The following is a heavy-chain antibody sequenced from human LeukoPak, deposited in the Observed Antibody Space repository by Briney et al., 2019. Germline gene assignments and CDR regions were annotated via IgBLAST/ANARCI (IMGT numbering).Heavy chain of an antibody. CDR1: VGSISSSSYY. CDR3: ARAFYSNSSRDAFDI. D-gene: IGHD6-6*01. Sequence: SETLSLTCTVSVGSISSSSYYWSWIRQPAGKGLEWIGRIYTSGSTNYNPSLKSRVTISVDTSKNQFSLKLSSVTAADTAVYYCARAFYSNSSRDAFDIWGQGTMVTVSS. CDR2: IYTSGST. V-gene: IGHV4-61*02. J-gene: IGHJ3*02.